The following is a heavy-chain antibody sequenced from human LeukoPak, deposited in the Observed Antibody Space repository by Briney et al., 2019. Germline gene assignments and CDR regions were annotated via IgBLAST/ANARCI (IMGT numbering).Heavy chain of an antibody. CDR3: ARPMYNSWDRFDP. V-gene: IGHV4-39*01. CDR1: GGSITNTISY. D-gene: IGHD2/OR15-2a*01. CDR2: IYFNGGST. Sequence: SETLCLTCTVSGGSITNTISYWAWMRQSPGKGLEWIGSIYFNGGSTYYNPSLKTRATLLLDTYRNQFSLNLRSVTAADTGVYYCARPMYNSWDRFDPWGQGTQVTVSS. J-gene: IGHJ5*02.